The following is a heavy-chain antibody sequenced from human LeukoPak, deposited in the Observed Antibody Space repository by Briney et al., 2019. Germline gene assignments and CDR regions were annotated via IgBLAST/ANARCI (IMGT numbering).Heavy chain of an antibody. CDR3: ARQYYYDSSGYYVGDY. CDR2: IYPGDSDT. Sequence: GESLKISCKGSGYSFTSYWIGWVRQMPGKGLEWMGIIYPGDSDTRYSPSFQGQVTISADKSISTAYLQWSSLKASDTAMYYCARQYYYDSSGYYVGDYWGQGTLVTVSS. V-gene: IGHV5-51*01. CDR1: GYSFTSYW. J-gene: IGHJ4*02. D-gene: IGHD3-22*01.